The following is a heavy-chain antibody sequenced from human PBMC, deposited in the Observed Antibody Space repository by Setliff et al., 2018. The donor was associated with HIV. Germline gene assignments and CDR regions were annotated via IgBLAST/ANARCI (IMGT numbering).Heavy chain of an antibody. D-gene: IGHD1-7*01. Sequence: SGPTLVNPTQTLTLTCTISGFSLTTSGVGVGWIRQPPGKALEWLALIYWDDDKRYSPSLKSRLTITNDTSKNQVVLTMTTMDPVDTATYYCARGLTGTFDCWGQGTLGAVSS. V-gene: IGHV2-5*02. CDR2: IYWDDDK. J-gene: IGHJ5*01. CDR1: GFSLTTSGVG. CDR3: ARGLTGTFDC.